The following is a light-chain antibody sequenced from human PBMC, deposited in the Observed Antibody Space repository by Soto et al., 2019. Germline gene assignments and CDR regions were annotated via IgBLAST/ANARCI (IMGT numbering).Light chain of an antibody. J-gene: IGKJ1*01. CDR3: QQYNNWPPWT. CDR1: RGISNY. CDR2: GAS. V-gene: IGKV1-27*01. Sequence: DIQMTQSPSSLSAAVGDRVTITCRASRGISNYLAWYQQRPGKVPKLLIYGASTLQSGVPSRFSGSGSGTDFTLTISSLQSEDFAVYYCQQYNNWPPWTFGQGTKVEIK.